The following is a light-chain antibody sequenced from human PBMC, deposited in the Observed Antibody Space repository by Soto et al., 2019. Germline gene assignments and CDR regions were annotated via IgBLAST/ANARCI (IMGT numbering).Light chain of an antibody. V-gene: IGLV1-44*01. Sequence: QSVLAQPPSASGTPGQSVIISCSGRSSNIGSNTAHWYQQLPGTAPKLLIYDNNQRPSGVPDRFSGSKSGTSASLAISGLQSDDEADYYCAAWDDSLNGVVFGGGTQLTVL. J-gene: IGLJ2*01. CDR3: AAWDDSLNGVV. CDR1: SSNIGSNT. CDR2: DNN.